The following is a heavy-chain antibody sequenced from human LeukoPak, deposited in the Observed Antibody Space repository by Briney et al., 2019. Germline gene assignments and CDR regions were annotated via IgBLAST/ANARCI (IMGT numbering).Heavy chain of an antibody. V-gene: IGHV3-7*01. CDR3: ARAREAPANVFPDH. CDR1: GFTFSRYW. CDR2: INQDGSEK. J-gene: IGHJ4*02. D-gene: IGHD2-15*01. Sequence: GGSLRLSCAASGFTFSRYWMTWVRQSPGKGLEWVANINQDGSEKYYGDSVTGRFTISRDNAENSLFLQMNSLRADDTGVYYCARAREAPANVFPDHWGQGVVVTVSS.